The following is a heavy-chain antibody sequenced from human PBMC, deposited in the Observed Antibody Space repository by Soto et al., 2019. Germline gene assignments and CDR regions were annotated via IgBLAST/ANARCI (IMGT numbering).Heavy chain of an antibody. V-gene: IGHV5-10-1*01. Sequence: PRESLKISCKGSGYSFTSYWISWVRQMPGKGLEWMGRIDPSDSYTNYSPSFQGHVTISADRSTSTAYLQWGSLQASDTAMYYCARQPSYYYDSSFETRDAFDVWGQGTLVTVSS. J-gene: IGHJ3*01. CDR1: GYSFTSYW. CDR2: IDPSDSYT. D-gene: IGHD3-22*01. CDR3: ARQPSYYYDSSFETRDAFDV.